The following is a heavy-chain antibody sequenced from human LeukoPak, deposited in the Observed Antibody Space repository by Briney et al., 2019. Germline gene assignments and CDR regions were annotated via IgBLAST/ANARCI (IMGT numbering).Heavy chain of an antibody. D-gene: IGHD5-24*01. Sequence: GGSLRLSCTASGFPFSSYGMQWIRQAPGKGLEGVACIRYDENTKYYAYSVKGRFTVSRDNSENTLFLQINSLRAADPAVYYCAKENTKDGYRHFHYWGQRTLVIDSS. CDR3: AKENTKDGYRHFHY. V-gene: IGHV3-30*02. J-gene: IGHJ4*02. CDR1: GFPFSSYG. CDR2: IRYDENTK.